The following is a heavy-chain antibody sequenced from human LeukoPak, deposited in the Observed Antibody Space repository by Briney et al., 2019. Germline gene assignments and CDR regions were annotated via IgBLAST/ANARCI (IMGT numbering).Heavy chain of an antibody. CDR1: GFTFSSYA. Sequence: PGRSLRLSCAASGFTFSSYAMHWVRQAPGKGLEWVANIKEDGSKKYYVDSVKGRFTISRDNAKNSLYLQMSSLRAEDTAIYFCARERPGSASAFDYWGQGTLVTVSS. D-gene: IGHD6-25*01. J-gene: IGHJ4*02. CDR3: ARERPGSASAFDY. V-gene: IGHV3-7*01. CDR2: IKEDGSKK.